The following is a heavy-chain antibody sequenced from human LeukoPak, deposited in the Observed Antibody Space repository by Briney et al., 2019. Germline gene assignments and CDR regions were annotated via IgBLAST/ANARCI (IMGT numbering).Heavy chain of an antibody. J-gene: IGHJ4*02. D-gene: IGHD3-10*01. CDR1: GGSITSSNYY. V-gene: IGHV4-39*01. CDR2: FYYSGST. CDR3: VYYYGSGSVEY. Sequence: PSETLSLTCTVSGGSITSSNYYWGWIRQPPGKGLEWIGSFYYSGSTNYNPSLKSRVTISVDTSKNQFSLKLSSVTAADTAVYYCVYYYGSGSVEYWGQGTLVTVSS.